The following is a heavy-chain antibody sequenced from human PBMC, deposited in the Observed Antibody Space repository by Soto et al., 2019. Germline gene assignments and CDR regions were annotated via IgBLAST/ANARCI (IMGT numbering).Heavy chain of an antibody. V-gene: IGHV3-53*01. CDR1: GVNVHSNY. Sequence: GGALRLSCAASGVNVHSNYNSWGRQGPGKGLEWVSVIYSGGSTYYADSVKGRFTISRDNSKNTLYLQMNSLRAEDTAVYYCASVSGGRLQSDYYSDYWGQGTLVTVSS. J-gene: IGHJ4*02. CDR2: IYSGGST. D-gene: IGHD5-12*01. CDR3: ASVSGGRLQSDYYSDY.